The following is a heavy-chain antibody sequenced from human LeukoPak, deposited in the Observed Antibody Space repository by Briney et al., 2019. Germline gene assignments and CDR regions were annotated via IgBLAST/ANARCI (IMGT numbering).Heavy chain of an antibody. Sequence: PSETLSLTCTVSGGSISSSSHYWAWIRQPPGKGPEWIGSIHYSGSTYYKSSLKSRATISVDTSKNQFSLKLSSVTAADTAVYYCARNSGGRPFDDWGQGTLVTVSS. V-gene: IGHV4-39*01. J-gene: IGHJ4*02. CDR2: IHYSGST. CDR3: ARNSGGRPFDD. D-gene: IGHD4-23*01. CDR1: GGSISSSSHY.